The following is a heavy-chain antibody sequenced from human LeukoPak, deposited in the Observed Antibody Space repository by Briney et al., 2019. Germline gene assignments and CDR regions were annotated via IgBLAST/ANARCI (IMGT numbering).Heavy chain of an antibody. J-gene: IGHJ5*02. Sequence: SETLSLTCTVSGGSISSSSYYWGWIRQPPGKGLEWIGSIYYSGSTYYNPSLKSRVTISVDTSKNQFSLKLSSVTAADTAVYYCARHPSSGWSHYNWFDPWGQGTQVTVSS. CDR3: ARHPSSGWSHYNWFDP. V-gene: IGHV4-39*01. CDR1: GGSISSSSYY. D-gene: IGHD6-19*01. CDR2: IYYSGST.